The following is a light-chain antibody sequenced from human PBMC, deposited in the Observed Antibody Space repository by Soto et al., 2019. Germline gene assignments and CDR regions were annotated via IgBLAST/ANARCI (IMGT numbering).Light chain of an antibody. J-gene: IGLJ1*01. CDR3: SSYTTSNTRQIV. V-gene: IGLV2-14*03. CDR2: DVS. CDR1: SSDVGGYNY. Sequence: QSALTQPASVSGSPGQSITISCTGTSSDVGGYNYVSWYQHHPGKAPKLLIYDVSNRPSGISNRFSGSKSDNTASLTISGXXXXXEAXYYCSSYTTSNTRQIVFGTGTKLTVL.